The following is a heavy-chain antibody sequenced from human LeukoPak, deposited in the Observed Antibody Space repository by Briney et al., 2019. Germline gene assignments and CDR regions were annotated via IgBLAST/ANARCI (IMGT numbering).Heavy chain of an antibody. CDR3: AKDLSSAITSALVLDV. J-gene: IGHJ6*02. CDR1: GFTFDDYA. V-gene: IGHV3-9*01. Sequence: GRSLRLSCTVSGFTFDDYAMHWVRHTPGKGLEWVAGITWNRANIGYGDSVKGRFTISRDNVKNVLYLQMNSLRPEDTALYYCAKDLSSAITSALVLDVWGQGTTVIVS. CDR2: ITWNRANI. D-gene: IGHD3-22*01.